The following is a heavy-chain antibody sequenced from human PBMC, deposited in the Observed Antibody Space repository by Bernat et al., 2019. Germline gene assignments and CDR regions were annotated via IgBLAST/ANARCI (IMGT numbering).Heavy chain of an antibody. D-gene: IGHD1-26*01. CDR1: GGSISSSSYY. J-gene: IGHJ4*02. Sequence: QLQLQESGPGLVKPSETLSLTCTVSGGSISSSSYYWGWLRQPPGKGLEWIGRIYYRGSTYYNPSLKSRVTISVDTSKNQFSLKLSSVTAADTAVYYCASGRGVGWYSGSCHGIDYWGQGTLVTVSS. V-gene: IGHV4-39*01. CDR3: ASGRGVGWYSGSCHGIDY. CDR2: IYYRGST.